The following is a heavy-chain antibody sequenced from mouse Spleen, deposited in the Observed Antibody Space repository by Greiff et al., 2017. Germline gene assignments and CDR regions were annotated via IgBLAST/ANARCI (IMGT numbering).Heavy chain of an antibody. CDR2: ISGGGSYT. Sequence: EVQLVESGGGLVQPGGSLKLSCAASGFTFSSYGMSWVRQTPEKRLEWVATISGGGSYTYYPDSVKGRFTISRDNAKNNLYLQMSSLRSEDTALYYCARPSSLLRLHYAMDYWGQGTSVTVSS. CDR3: ARPSSLLRLHYAMDY. CDR1: GFTFSSYG. J-gene: IGHJ4*01. D-gene: IGHD1-2*01. V-gene: IGHV5-9-2*01.